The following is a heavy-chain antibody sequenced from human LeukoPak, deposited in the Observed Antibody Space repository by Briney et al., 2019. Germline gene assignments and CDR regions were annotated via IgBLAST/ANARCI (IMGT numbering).Heavy chain of an antibody. Sequence: ASVKVSCKASGYTFTSYDINWVRQATGPGLEWMGWMNPNSGDTGYAQKFHGRVTMTRNASISTAYMELSSLRSEDTAVYYCARGPPYCSSTSCSRGGNYYYGMDVWGQGTTVTVS. CDR1: GYTFTSYD. CDR2: MNPNSGDT. CDR3: ARGPPYCSSTSCSRGGNYYYGMDV. J-gene: IGHJ6*02. V-gene: IGHV1-8*01. D-gene: IGHD2-2*01.